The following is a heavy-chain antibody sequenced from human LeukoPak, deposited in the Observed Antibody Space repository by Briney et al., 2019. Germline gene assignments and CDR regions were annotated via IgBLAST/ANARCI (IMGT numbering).Heavy chain of an antibody. J-gene: IGHJ6*04. D-gene: IGHD3-10*02. CDR1: GFTFSSYS. CDR3: AELGITMIGGV. CDR2: ISTSTTTI. Sequence: PGGSLRLSCEASGFTFSSYSMNWVCQAPGKGLEWISYISTSTTTIYYANSVKGRFTISRDNAKNSLYLQMNSLRAEDTAVYYCAELGITMIGGVWGKGTTVTISS. V-gene: IGHV3-48*04.